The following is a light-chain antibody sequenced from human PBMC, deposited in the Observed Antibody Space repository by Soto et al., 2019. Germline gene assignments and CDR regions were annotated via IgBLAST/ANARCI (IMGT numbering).Light chain of an antibody. CDR1: SSNIGAGYD. Sequence: QSVLTQPPSVSGAPGQRVTISCTGNSSNIGAGYDVHWYQQLPGTAPKLLIYANNNRPSGVPDRFSGSKSGTSASLAITGLQAEDEADYYCQSYDSSLMRVFGGGTKLTVL. J-gene: IGLJ2*01. CDR2: ANN. V-gene: IGLV1-40*01. CDR3: QSYDSSLMRV.